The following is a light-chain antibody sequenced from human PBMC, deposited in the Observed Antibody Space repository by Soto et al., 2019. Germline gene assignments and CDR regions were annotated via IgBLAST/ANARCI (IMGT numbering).Light chain of an antibody. V-gene: IGKV3D-15*01. CDR2: GAS. Sequence: MVMTQSPATLSVSPGERATLSCRASQSVSTKLAWYQQKPGQAPRLLIYGASTRATGIPARFSGSGSGTDFTLTNSSLQSEDFAVYYCQQYNNWPYTFGPGTRVDIK. J-gene: IGKJ3*01. CDR1: QSVSTK. CDR3: QQYNNWPYT.